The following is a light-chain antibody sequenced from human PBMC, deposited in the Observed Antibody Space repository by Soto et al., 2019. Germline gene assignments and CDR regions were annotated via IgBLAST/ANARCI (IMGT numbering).Light chain of an antibody. CDR3: QQYTCLWT. Sequence: DIQMTQSPSSVSASVGDRPTVTFRASQGISGWLAWYQQKPGKAPNLLIYVASTLRNGVPSRFIGSGSGAEFTLTISSLQPDDVATYYCQQYTCLWTFGPGTKVDIK. V-gene: IGKV1-12*01. CDR2: VAS. CDR1: QGISGW. J-gene: IGKJ1*01.